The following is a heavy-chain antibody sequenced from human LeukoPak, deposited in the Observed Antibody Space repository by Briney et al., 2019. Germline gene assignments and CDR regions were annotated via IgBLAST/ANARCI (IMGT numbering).Heavy chain of an antibody. CDR1: GYTFTGYY. J-gene: IGHJ4*02. CDR2: INPNSGGT. CDR3: ARFLSSWYGVDY. V-gene: IGHV1-2*02. D-gene: IGHD6-13*01. Sequence: ASVKVSCKASGYTFTGYYIHWVRRAPGQGLEWMGWINPNSGGTNYAQKFQGRVTMTRDTSISTAYMELSRLRSDDTAVYYCARFLSSWYGVDYWGQGTLVTVSS.